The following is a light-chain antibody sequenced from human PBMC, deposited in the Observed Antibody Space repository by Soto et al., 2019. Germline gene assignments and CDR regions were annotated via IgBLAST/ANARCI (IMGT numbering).Light chain of an antibody. CDR3: QSSDGRLTIFV. Sequence: QSVLTQPPSVSGAPGQRVTISCTGSSSNIGTGYDVHWYQQLPGGAPRLLIYGNNNRPSGVPDRFSGSKSGTSASLAITGLQAEDEAVYFCQSSDGRLTIFVFGSGTKVTVL. CDR2: GNN. CDR1: SSNIGTGYD. J-gene: IGLJ1*01. V-gene: IGLV1-40*01.